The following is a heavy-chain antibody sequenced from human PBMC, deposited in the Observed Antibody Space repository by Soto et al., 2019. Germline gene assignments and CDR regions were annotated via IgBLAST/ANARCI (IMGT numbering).Heavy chain of an antibody. CDR1: GYTFTSYD. Sequence: GASVKVSCKASGYTFTSYDINWVRQAPGQGLEWMGGVIPNFGTANYAQKFQGRVTITADKSTSTAYMELSSLRSEDTAVYYCARGSGDSSGYYYLNAFDIWGQGTMVTVSS. V-gene: IGHV1-69*06. CDR3: ARGSGDSSGYYYLNAFDI. CDR2: VIPNFGTA. J-gene: IGHJ3*02. D-gene: IGHD3-22*01.